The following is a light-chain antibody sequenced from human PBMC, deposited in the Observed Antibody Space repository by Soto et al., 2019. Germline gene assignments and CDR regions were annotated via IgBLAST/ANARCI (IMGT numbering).Light chain of an antibody. Sequence: ATQMTQSPPSLSASVGDRVTITCRASQGIRNDLAWYQQKPGKAPKLLIYAASNLQGGVPSRFSGRGSGRDFTLTISSLQPEDFATYYCLHDYNYPYTFGQGTKLEIK. CDR2: AAS. CDR3: LHDYNYPYT. V-gene: IGKV1-6*01. J-gene: IGKJ2*01. CDR1: QGIRND.